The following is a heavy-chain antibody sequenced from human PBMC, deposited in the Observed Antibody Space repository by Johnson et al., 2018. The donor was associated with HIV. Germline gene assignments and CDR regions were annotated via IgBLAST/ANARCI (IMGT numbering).Heavy chain of an antibody. V-gene: IGHV3-11*04. CDR1: GFVFSDYH. CDR2: ISSGGSSI. D-gene: IGHD2-8*02. J-gene: IGHJ3*02. Sequence: QVQLVESGGGVVQSGGSLRLSCVISGFVFSDYHMSWVRQAPGKGLEWISYISSGGSSIYYADSVRGRFTISRDNAKNSLFLQLSNLGPDDTAVYYCARGGTYYWSPDRIANAFDMWGQGTMVTVSS. CDR3: ARGGTYYWSPDRIANAFDM.